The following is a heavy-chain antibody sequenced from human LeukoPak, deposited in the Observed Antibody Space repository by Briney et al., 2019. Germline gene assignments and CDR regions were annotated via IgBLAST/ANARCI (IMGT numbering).Heavy chain of an antibody. Sequence: PGGSLRLSCAASGFTFSSYSMNWVRQAPGKGLEWVSSISSSSSYIYYADSVKGRFTISRDNAKNSLYLQMNSLRAKDTAVYYCARRQQLVPNAFDIWGQGTMVTVSS. J-gene: IGHJ3*02. V-gene: IGHV3-21*01. CDR1: GFTFSSYS. CDR2: ISSSSSYI. CDR3: ARRQQLVPNAFDI. D-gene: IGHD6-13*01.